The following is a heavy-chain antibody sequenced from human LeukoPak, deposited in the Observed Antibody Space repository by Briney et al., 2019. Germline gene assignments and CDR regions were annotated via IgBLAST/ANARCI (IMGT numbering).Heavy chain of an antibody. D-gene: IGHD2-8*01. CDR1: GFTFSSYA. V-gene: IGHV3-23*01. CDR2: IIVSVDYT. Sequence: GCLRLSCAGSGFTFSSYAMGWVRQAPGQGLEWVSVIIVSVDYTSYADSVRGRFTISRDNSRNTLYLQMISLRPEDTAVYYCAKDTSIGKYCTNGVCSPFDYWGQGTLVIV. J-gene: IGHJ4*02. CDR3: AKDTSIGKYCTNGVCSPFDY.